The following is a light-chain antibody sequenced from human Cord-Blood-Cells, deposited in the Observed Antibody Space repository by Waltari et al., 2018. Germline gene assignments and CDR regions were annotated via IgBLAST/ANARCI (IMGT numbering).Light chain of an antibody. Sequence: SALTQPRAVSGSPGQPVPISCTGTSSDVGDYTYVSWYQQHPGKAPKLMIYDVSKRPSGVPDRFSGSKSGNTASLTISGLQAEDEADYYCCSYAGSYTYVFGTGTKVTVL. CDR2: DVS. CDR1: SSDVGDYTY. CDR3: CSYAGSYTYV. J-gene: IGLJ1*01. V-gene: IGLV2-11*01.